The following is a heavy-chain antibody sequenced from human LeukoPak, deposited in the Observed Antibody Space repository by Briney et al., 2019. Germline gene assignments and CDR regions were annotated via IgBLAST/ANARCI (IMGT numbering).Heavy chain of an antibody. V-gene: IGHV1-18*01. CDR1: GYTFTSYG. Sequence: ASVKVSCKASGYTFTSYGISWVRQAPGQGLEWMGWISGYNGNTNYAQKLQGRVTMTTDTSTSTVSMELRSLRSDDTAVYYCAREEVRRAVAGYFDNWGQGTLVTVSS. CDR3: AREEVRRAVAGYFDN. D-gene: IGHD6-19*01. J-gene: IGHJ4*02. CDR2: ISGYNGNT.